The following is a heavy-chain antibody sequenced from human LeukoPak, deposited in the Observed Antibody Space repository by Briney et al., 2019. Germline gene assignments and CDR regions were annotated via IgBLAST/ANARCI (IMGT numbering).Heavy chain of an antibody. Sequence: GGSLRLSCVVSGFTFSSHAMCWVRQAPGKGLEWVSVIYSGGSTYYADSVKGRFTISRDNSKNTLYLQMNGLRAEDTAVYYCARAHYDYYYMDVWGRGTTVTVSS. CDR2: IYSGGST. CDR1: GFTFSSHA. J-gene: IGHJ6*03. CDR3: ARAHYDYYYMDV. V-gene: IGHV3-53*01.